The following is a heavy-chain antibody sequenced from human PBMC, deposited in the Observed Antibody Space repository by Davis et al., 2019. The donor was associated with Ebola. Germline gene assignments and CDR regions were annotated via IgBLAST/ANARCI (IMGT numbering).Heavy chain of an antibody. CDR2: ISYDVSNK. J-gene: IGHJ6*03. Sequence: GESLKISCAASGFTLSSYAMHWVRQAPGKGLEWVAVISYDVSNKYYADSVKGRFTISRDNSKNTLYLQMNSLRAEDTAVYYCARDPNPNHYYYYMDVWGKGTTVTVSS. D-gene: IGHD2-8*01. CDR3: ARDPNPNHYYYYMDV. V-gene: IGHV3-30-3*01. CDR1: GFTLSSYA.